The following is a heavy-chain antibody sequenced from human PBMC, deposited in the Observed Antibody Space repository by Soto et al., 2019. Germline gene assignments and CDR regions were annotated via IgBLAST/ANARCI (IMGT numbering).Heavy chain of an antibody. J-gene: IGHJ6*02. Sequence: PGGSLRLSCAASGFTFSGSAMHWVRQASGKGLEWVGRIRSKANSYATAYAASVKGRFTISRDDSKNTAYLQMNSLKTEDTAVYYCTRPANQQQESYYYYYGMDVWGQGTTVTVSS. CDR1: GFTFSGSA. CDR3: TRPANQQQESYYYYYGMDV. V-gene: IGHV3-73*01. CDR2: IRSKANSYAT. D-gene: IGHD6-13*01.